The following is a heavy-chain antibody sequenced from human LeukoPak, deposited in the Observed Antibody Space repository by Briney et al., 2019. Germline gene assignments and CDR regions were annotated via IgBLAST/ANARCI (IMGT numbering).Heavy chain of an antibody. CDR3: ARHSGYSSGWYGH. CDR2: IYYSGST. CDR1: GGSISSYY. J-gene: IGHJ5*02. Sequence: PSETLSLTCTVSGGSISSYYWSWIRQPPGKGLEWIGYIYYSGSTNYNPSLKSRVTISVDTSKNQFSLKLRSVTAADTAVYYCARHSGYSSGWYGHWGQGTLVTVSS. D-gene: IGHD6-19*01. V-gene: IGHV4-59*08.